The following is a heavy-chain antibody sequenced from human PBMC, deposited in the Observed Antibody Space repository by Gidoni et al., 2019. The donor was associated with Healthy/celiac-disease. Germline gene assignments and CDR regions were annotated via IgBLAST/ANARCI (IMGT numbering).Heavy chain of an antibody. CDR1: GFTLSSSS. D-gene: IGHD3-22*01. J-gene: IGHJ4*02. CDR3: ASFSRHYYDSSGSRDY. Sequence: EVQLLESGGGLVKPGGSLRLSCAASGFTLSSSSMNWVRQAPGKGLEWVSSISSSSSYIYYADSVKGRFTISRDNAKNSLYLQMNSLRAEDTAVYYCASFSRHYYDSSGSRDYWGQGTLVTVSS. V-gene: IGHV3-21*01. CDR2: ISSSSSYI.